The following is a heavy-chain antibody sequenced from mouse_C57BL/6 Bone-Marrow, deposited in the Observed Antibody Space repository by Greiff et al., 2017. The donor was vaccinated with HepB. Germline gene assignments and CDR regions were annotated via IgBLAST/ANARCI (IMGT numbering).Heavy chain of an antibody. CDR2: IHPNSGST. V-gene: IGHV1-64*01. D-gene: IGHD2-2*01. Sequence: QVQLQQSGAELVKPGASVKLSCKASGYTFTSYWMHWVKQRPGQGLEWIGMIHPNSGSTNYNEKFKSQATLTVDKSSSTAYMQLSSLTSEDAAVYYCAGYDKDYAMDDWGQGTTVTVAT. J-gene: IGHJ4*01. CDR1: GYTFTSYW. CDR3: AGYDKDYAMDD.